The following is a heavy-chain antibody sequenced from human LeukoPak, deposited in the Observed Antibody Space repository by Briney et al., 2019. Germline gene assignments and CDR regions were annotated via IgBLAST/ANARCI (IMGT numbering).Heavy chain of an antibody. J-gene: IGHJ4*02. CDR2: INPTSGDT. V-gene: IGHV1-2*02. D-gene: IGHD3-10*01. CDR1: GYSFTGYY. Sequence: ASVKVSCKASGYSFTGYYMHWVRQAPGQGLEWMGWINPTSGDTKYAQKFQGRVTMTRDTSISTAYMELSRLRSDDTAVYHCARDDRGGSGRWGQGTLVTVSS. CDR3: ARDDRGGSGR.